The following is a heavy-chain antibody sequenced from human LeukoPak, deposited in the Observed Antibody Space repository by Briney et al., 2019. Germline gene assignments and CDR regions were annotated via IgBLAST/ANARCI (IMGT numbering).Heavy chain of an antibody. J-gene: IGHJ4*02. CDR3: ARDNRDIVMVVAATDTQFHY. D-gene: IGHD2-15*01. CDR1: GYTFTSYG. CDR2: ISAYNGNT. V-gene: IGHV1-18*04. Sequence: GASVKVSCKASGYTFTSYGISWVRQAPGQGLEGMGWISAYNGNTNYAQKLQGRVTMTTDTSTSTAYMELRNLRSDDTAVYYCARDNRDIVMVVAATDTQFHYWGQGTRVTVSS.